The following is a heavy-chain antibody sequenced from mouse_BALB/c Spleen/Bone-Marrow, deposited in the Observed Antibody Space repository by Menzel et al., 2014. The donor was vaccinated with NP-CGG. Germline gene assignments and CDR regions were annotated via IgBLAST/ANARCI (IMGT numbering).Heavy chain of an antibody. CDR1: GYTFTSYV. CDR3: ARYGGY. J-gene: IGHJ2*01. Sequence: EVQLVESGPELLKPGASVKMSCKASGYTFTSYVMHWVKQKPGQGLEWIGYINPYNDGTKYNEKFKGKGTLTSDKSSSTAYMELSSLTSEDSAVYYSARYGGYWGQGTPLTVSS. D-gene: IGHD1-1*02. V-gene: IGHV1-14*01. CDR2: INPYNDGT.